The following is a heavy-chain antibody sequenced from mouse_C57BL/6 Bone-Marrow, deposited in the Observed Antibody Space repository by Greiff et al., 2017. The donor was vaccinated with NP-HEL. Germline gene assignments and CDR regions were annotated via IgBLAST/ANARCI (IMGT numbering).Heavy chain of an antibody. CDR1: GFSLTSYG. V-gene: IGHV2-2*01. Sequence: QVQLQQSGPGLVQPSPSLSITCTASGFSLTSYGVHWVRQSPGKGLEWLGVIWRGGSTDYNAAFISRLSISKDNSKCQVFFKMNSLQADDTAIYYCARRYAMDYWGQGTSVTVSS. CDR2: IWRGGST. CDR3: ARRYAMDY. J-gene: IGHJ4*01.